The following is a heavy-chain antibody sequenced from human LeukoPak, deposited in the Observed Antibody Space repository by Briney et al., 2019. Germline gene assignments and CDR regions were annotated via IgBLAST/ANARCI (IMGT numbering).Heavy chain of an antibody. CDR2: ISAYNGNT. CDR1: GYTFTSYG. J-gene: IGHJ4*02. D-gene: IGHD3-3*01. Sequence: ASVKVSCKASGYTFTSYGISWVRQAPGQGLEWMGWISAYNGNTNYSQKLQGRDTMNTDTSTSTAYLELRRLSSDATAVYSCKMYYDFWSGYYGTDYWGQGTMVTVSS. V-gene: IGHV1-18*01. CDR3: KMYYDFWSGYYGTDY.